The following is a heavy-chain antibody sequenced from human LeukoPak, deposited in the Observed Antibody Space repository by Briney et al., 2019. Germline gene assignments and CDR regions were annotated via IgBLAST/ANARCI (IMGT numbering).Heavy chain of an antibody. CDR1: GGSIGSYY. CDR3: ARGVTIFGVVLFDAFDI. J-gene: IGHJ3*02. Sequence: SETLSLTCTVSGGSIGSYYWSWIRQPPGKGLEWIGYIYYSGSTNYNPSLKSRVTMSVDTSKNQFSLKLSSVTAADTAVYYCARGVTIFGVVLFDAFDIWGQGTMVTVSS. D-gene: IGHD3-3*01. V-gene: IGHV4-59*01. CDR2: IYYSGST.